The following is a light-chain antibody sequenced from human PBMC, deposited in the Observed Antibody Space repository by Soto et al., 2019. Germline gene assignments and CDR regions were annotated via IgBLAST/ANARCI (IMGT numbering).Light chain of an antibody. Sequence: EVVLTQSPATLSLSPGERATLSCRASLSVTTYLAWYQQKPGQAPRLLIYDATVRATGIPARFSGSWSGTDFARTISSLEPEDFASYYVQQRTNWPPSFTFGPGTKVEMK. V-gene: IGKV3-11*01. CDR2: DAT. CDR1: LSVTTY. J-gene: IGKJ3*01. CDR3: QQRTNWPPSFT.